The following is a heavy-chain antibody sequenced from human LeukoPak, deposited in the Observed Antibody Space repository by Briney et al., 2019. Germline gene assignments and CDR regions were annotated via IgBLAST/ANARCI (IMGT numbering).Heavy chain of an antibody. D-gene: IGHD5-24*01. CDR1: GFTFSTFA. V-gene: IGHV3-30-3*01. J-gene: IGHJ4*02. Sequence: GGSLRLSCAASGFTFSTFAMHWVRQAPGKGLEWVTVVSYDGTKKYYADSVKGRFTIPRDNAKNSLYLQMNSLRAEDTAIYYCTRVGYIDEGIDYWGQGILVTVSS. CDR3: TRVGYIDEGIDY. CDR2: VSYDGTKK.